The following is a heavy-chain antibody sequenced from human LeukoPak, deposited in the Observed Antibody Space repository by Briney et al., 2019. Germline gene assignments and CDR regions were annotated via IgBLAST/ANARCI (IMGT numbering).Heavy chain of an antibody. J-gene: IGHJ4*02. V-gene: IGHV3-7*01. Sequence: GGSLRLSCAASGFTFSSCWMSWVRQAPGKGLEWVANIKEDGSEKYYVDSVKGRFTISRDTAKNSLYLQMNSLRADDTAVYYCARDRGWYGSGSSEYYFDYWGQGTLVTVSS. CDR1: GFTFSSCW. D-gene: IGHD3-10*01. CDR2: IKEDGSEK. CDR3: ARDRGWYGSGSSEYYFDY.